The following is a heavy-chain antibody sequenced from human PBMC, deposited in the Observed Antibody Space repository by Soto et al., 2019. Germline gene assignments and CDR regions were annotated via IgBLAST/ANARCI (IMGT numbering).Heavy chain of an antibody. CDR3: ARVATLIPIFHGLDA. CDR1: GYNFSKYG. D-gene: IGHD3-3*01. Sequence: QVQLVQSGAEVKKPGASVKVSCKASGYNFSKYGITWVRQAPGHGLEWLGWISGYNGNTHFAQRLQGRVNMTADTSTRTAYIEVTSLRPYDTAIFYCARVATLIPIFHGLDAWGQGTTVTVSS. J-gene: IGHJ6*02. V-gene: IGHV1-18*01. CDR2: ISGYNGNT.